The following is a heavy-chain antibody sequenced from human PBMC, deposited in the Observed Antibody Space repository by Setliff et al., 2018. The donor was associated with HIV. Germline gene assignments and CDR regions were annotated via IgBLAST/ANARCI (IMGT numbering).Heavy chain of an antibody. V-gene: IGHV4-34*01. J-gene: IGHJ5*01. CDR2: INPTGSA. CDR3: ASLIIAAGGTRLDS. D-gene: IGHD6-13*01. CDR1: GGSLSDYY. Sequence: ETLSLTCAVYGGSLSDYYWSWFRLPPGKGLEWIGEINPTGSANYNPSLKGRVTISTDPSKRQFSLRLTSVTAADTAIYYCASLIIAAGGTRLDSWGLGTLVTVSS.